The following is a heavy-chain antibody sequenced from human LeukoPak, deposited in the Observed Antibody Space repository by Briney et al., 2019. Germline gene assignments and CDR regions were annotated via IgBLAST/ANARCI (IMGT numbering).Heavy chain of an antibody. CDR3: AKDGGSGWYFDAFDI. D-gene: IGHD6-19*01. CDR1: GFTFSSYG. J-gene: IGHJ3*02. V-gene: IGHV3-30*02. CDR2: IRYDGSNK. Sequence: GGSLRLSCAASGFTFSSYGMHWVRQAPGKGREWVAFIRYDGSNKYYADSVKGRFTISRDNSKNTLYLQMNSLRAEDTAVYYCAKDGGSGWYFDAFDIWGQGTMVTVSS.